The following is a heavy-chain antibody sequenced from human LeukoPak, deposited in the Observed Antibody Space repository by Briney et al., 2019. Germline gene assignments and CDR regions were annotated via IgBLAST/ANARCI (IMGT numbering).Heavy chain of an antibody. CDR1: GFSFSRHA. CDR3: TKAAGGGRDAYDV. J-gene: IGHJ3*01. CDR2: IFDSGAPS. Sequence: GGSLRLSCVGSGFSFSRHAMNWVRQAPGKAPEWVSSIFDSGAPSYYADSVKGRFTISRDSSGNTFYLQMENLRAEDSATYFCTKAAGGGRDAYDVWGLGTRVIVSS. V-gene: IGHV3-23*05. D-gene: IGHD2-15*01.